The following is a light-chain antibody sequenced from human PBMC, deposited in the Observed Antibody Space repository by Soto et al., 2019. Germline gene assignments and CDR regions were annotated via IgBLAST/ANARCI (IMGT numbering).Light chain of an antibody. CDR3: QQSFTTPLT. CDR1: QSIPIY. Sequence: DIQMTQSPSSLSPAVGDRFTITCRASQSIPIYLNWYQQKPGNAPQLLISAASSLHSGVTSRFSGSASGTYVTITSNSLQPEDFATYYCQQSFTTPLTFGGGTKVEIK. V-gene: IGKV1-39*01. CDR2: AAS. J-gene: IGKJ4*01.